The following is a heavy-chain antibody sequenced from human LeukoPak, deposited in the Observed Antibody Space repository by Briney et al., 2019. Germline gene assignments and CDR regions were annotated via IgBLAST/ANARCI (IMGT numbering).Heavy chain of an antibody. J-gene: IGHJ4*02. Sequence: ASVKVSCKASGYTFINYGITWVRQAPGQGLEWMGWISAHNGNTIYAQKVQGRVTMTTNTSANTAYMELRSLRFDDTAVYYCARRYSGYDPLDYWGQGTQVTVSS. CDR1: GYTFINYG. V-gene: IGHV1-18*01. D-gene: IGHD5-12*01. CDR2: ISAHNGNT. CDR3: ARRYSGYDPLDY.